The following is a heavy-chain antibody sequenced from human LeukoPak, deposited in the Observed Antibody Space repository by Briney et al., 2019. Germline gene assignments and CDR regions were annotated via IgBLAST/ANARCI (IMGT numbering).Heavy chain of an antibody. CDR1: GGSISSSNW. CDR3: ARELLLTGYFDL. J-gene: IGHJ2*01. Sequence: SETLSLTCAVSGGSISSSNWWSWVRQPPGKGLEWIGEIYHSGSANYNPSLKSRVTISVEKSKNQFSLKLSSVTAADTAVYYCARELLLTGYFDLWGRGTLVTVSS. CDR2: IYHSGSA. V-gene: IGHV4-4*02. D-gene: IGHD2-8*02.